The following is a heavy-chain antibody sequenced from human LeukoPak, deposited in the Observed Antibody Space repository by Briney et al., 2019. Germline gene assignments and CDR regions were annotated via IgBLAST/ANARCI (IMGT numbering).Heavy chain of an antibody. D-gene: IGHD2-2*01. J-gene: IGHJ4*02. CDR2: ISYDGSNK. CDR3: ARDVRYCSSTSCFNFDY. V-gene: IGHV3-30*04. Sequence: PGRSLRLSCAASGFTFSSYAMHWVRQAPGKGLEWVAVISYDGSNKYYADSVKGRFTISRDNSKNTLYLQMNSLRAEDTAVYYCARDVRYCSSTSCFNFDYWGQGTLVTVSS. CDR1: GFTFSSYA.